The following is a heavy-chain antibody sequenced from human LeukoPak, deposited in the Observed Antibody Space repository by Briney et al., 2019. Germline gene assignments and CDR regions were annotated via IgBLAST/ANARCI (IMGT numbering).Heavy chain of an antibody. D-gene: IGHD5-18*01. J-gene: IGHJ4*02. CDR2: INHSGST. CDR3: ARVVDTAMDPPYFDY. V-gene: IGHV4-34*01. CDR1: GGSFSGYY. Sequence: SETLSLTCAVYGGSFSGYYWSWIRQPPGKGLEWIGEINHSGSTNYNPSLKSRVTISVDTSKNQFSLKLSSVTAADTAVYYCARVVDTAMDPPYFDYWGQGTLVTVSS.